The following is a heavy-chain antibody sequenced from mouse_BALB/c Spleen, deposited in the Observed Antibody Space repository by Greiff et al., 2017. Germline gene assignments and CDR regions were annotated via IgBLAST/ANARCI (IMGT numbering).Heavy chain of an antibody. CDR3: ASYYYGPNWYFDV. V-gene: IGHV5-6-3*01. CDR2: INSNGGST. CDR1: GFTFSSYG. D-gene: IGHD1-1*01. J-gene: IGHJ1*01. Sequence: EVQGVESGGGLVQPGGSLKLSCAASGFTFSSYGMSWVRQTPDKRLELVATINSNGGSTYYPDSVKGRFTISRDNAKNTLYLQMSSLKSEDTAMYYCASYYYGPNWYFDVWGAGTTVTVSS.